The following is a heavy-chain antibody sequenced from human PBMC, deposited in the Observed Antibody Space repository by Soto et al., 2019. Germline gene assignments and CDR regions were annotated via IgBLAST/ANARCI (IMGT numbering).Heavy chain of an antibody. Sequence: QPQLQESGPGLVKPSETLSLTCTVSRGSISSRRYYWGWIRQPPVKGLEWIGNIYYSGSTYYNPSIKSRVTISVDTSKNQFSLKLTSVTAADTAVYYCAGLDDYGDNDAFDVWVQGTMVTVSS. V-gene: IGHV4-39*01. CDR1: RGSISSRRYY. CDR3: AGLDDYGDNDAFDV. J-gene: IGHJ3*01. CDR2: IYYSGST. D-gene: IGHD4-17*01.